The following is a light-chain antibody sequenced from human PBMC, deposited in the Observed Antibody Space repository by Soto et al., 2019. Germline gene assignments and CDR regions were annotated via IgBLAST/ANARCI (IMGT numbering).Light chain of an antibody. Sequence: VVLTQSPATLSLSPGERATLSCRASQSIRTYLAWYQQKPGQAPRLLIYGASSRASGVPDRFSASGSGTDFTLTISRLEPEDFAVYYCQQYDTSLWTFGQGTKVDIK. CDR3: QQYDTSLWT. J-gene: IGKJ1*01. V-gene: IGKV3-20*01. CDR2: GAS. CDR1: QSIRTY.